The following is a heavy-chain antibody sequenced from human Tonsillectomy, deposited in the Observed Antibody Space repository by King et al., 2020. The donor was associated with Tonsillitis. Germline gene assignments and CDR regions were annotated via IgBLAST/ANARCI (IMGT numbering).Heavy chain of an antibody. V-gene: IGHV3-23*04. CDR1: GFTFSSYA. Sequence: QLVESGGGLVQPGGSLRLSCAASGFTFSSYAMNWVRQAPGKGLEWVSAISGGGDSTYDADSVKGRFTISRDNSKNTLYLQMNSLRAEDTAVYYCAKENTATSGPDYFDYWGQGPLVTVSS. CDR3: AKENTATSGPDYFDY. J-gene: IGHJ4*02. CDR2: ISGGGDST. D-gene: IGHD6-13*01.